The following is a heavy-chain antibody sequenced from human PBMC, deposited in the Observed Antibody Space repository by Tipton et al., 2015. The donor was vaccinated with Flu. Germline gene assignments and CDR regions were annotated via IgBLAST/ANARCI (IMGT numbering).Heavy chain of an antibody. V-gene: IGHV1-69*01. D-gene: IGHD6-6*01. J-gene: IGHJ6*02. CDR1: GGTFSSYA. CDR3: ARDESIAARPTFHYGMDV. Sequence: QVQLVQPGAEVKKPGSSVKVSCKASGGTFSSYAISWVRQAPGQGLEWMGGIIPIFGTANYAQKFQGRVTITADESTSTAYMELSSLRSEDTAVYYCARDESIAARPTFHYGMDVWGQGTTVTVSS. CDR2: IIPIFGTA.